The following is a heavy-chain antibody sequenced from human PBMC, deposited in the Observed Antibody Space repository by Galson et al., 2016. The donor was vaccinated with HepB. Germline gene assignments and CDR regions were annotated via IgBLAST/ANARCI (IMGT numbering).Heavy chain of an antibody. D-gene: IGHD2-21*01. CDR3: ANGGHYSPFDP. J-gene: IGHJ5*02. CDR2: ISGNGGET. V-gene: IGHV3-23*01. CDR1: GFTFSHSA. Sequence: SLRLSCAASGFTFSHSALTWIRQAPGKGLEWVSTISGNGGETFYADSVRGRFTISRDNSWNTLSLQMNSLRAEDTALYYCANGGHYSPFDPWGQGTLVTVSS.